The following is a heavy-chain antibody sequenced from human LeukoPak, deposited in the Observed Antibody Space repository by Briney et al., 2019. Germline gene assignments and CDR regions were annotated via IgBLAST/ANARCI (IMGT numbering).Heavy chain of an antibody. Sequence: GGSLRLSCAASGFTFSSYAMSWVRQAPGKGLEWVSAISGSGGSTYYADSVKGRFTISRDNSKNTLYLQMNSLRAEDTAVYYCAKAHIVVVTAILYFDYWGQGTRVTVSS. J-gene: IGHJ4*02. V-gene: IGHV3-23*01. CDR1: GFTFSSYA. CDR3: AKAHIVVVTAILYFDY. D-gene: IGHD2-21*02. CDR2: ISGSGGST.